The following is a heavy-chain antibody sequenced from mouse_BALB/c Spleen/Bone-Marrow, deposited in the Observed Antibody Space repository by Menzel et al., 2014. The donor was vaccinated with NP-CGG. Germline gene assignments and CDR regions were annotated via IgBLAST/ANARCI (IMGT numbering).Heavy chain of an antibody. V-gene: IGHV5-12-2*01. CDR1: GFTFSSYT. J-gene: IGHJ2*01. Sequence: DVKLVDSGGGLVQPGGSLKLSCAASGFTFSSYTMSWVRQTPEKRLEWVAYISNGGGSTYYPDTVKGRFTISRDNAKNTLYLQMSSLKSEDTAMYYCARRSAATYYFDYWGQGTTLTVSS. CDR2: ISNGGGST. CDR3: ARRSAATYYFDY. D-gene: IGHD1-2*01.